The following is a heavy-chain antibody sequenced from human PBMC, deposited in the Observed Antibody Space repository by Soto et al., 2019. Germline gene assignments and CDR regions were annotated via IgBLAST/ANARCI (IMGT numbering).Heavy chain of an antibody. J-gene: IGHJ4*02. CDR3: ARAPHPLDFWFEY. D-gene: IGHD3-3*01. Sequence: QVQLVESGGGVVQPGRSLRLSCAASGFTFSSYAMHWVRQAPGKGLEWVAVISYDGSNKYYADSVKGRFTISRDNSKNTLYLQMNSLRAEDTAVYYCARAPHPLDFWFEYWGQGTLVTVSS. V-gene: IGHV3-30-3*01. CDR1: GFTFSSYA. CDR2: ISYDGSNK.